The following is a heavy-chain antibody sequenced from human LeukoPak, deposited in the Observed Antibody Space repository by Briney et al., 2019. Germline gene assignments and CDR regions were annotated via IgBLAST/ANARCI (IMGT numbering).Heavy chain of an antibody. CDR2: INPSGGST. CDR1: GGTFSSYA. CDR3: ARGALQQLLLSWFDP. D-gene: IGHD2-21*02. Sequence: ASVNVSCKASGGTFSSYAISWVRQAPGQGLEWMGIINPSGGSTNYAQKFQGRVTMTRDTSTSTVYMELSSLRSEDTAVYYCARGALQQLLLSWFDPWGQGTLVTVSS. V-gene: IGHV1-46*01. J-gene: IGHJ5*02.